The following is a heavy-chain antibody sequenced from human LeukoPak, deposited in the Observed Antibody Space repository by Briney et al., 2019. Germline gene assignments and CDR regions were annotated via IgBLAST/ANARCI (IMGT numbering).Heavy chain of an antibody. Sequence: TGGSLRLSCAASGFTFSSYSMNWVRQAPGKGLEWVSYISSSSSTIYYADSVKGRFTVSRDNAEKSLYLQTSSLRAEDTAIYYCARLWGDATIFDLWGQGTLVTVSS. J-gene: IGHJ4*02. CDR2: ISSSSSTI. CDR3: ARLWGDATIFDL. D-gene: IGHD5-12*01. V-gene: IGHV3-48*04. CDR1: GFTFSSYS.